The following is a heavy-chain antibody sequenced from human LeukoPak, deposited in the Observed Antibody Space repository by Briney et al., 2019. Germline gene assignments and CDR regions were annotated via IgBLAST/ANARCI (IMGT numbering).Heavy chain of an antibody. V-gene: IGHV4-39*01. J-gene: IGHJ4*02. CDR1: GGSISSSSYY. D-gene: IGHD6-6*01. CDR3: ASQSIAAPGGYFDY. Sequence: SETLSLTCTVSGGSISSSSYYWGWIRQPPGKGLEWIGSIYYSGSTYYNPSLKSRVTISVDTSKNQFSLKLSSVTAADTAVYYCASQSIAAPGGYFDYWGQGTLVTVSP. CDR2: IYYSGST.